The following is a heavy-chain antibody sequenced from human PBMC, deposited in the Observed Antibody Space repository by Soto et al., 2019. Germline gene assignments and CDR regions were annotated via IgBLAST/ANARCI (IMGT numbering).Heavy chain of an antibody. CDR2: IIPLFGKA. Sequence: QVQLVQSGAEVKKPGSSVKVSCKASGGTFSSFTISWVRQAPGQGLEWMGGIIPLFGKADYARKLQGRVTLTADKYTNTAYMELSSLRSEDTAMYFCARDGSYCTNGVCFYYLDYWGQGTLVTVSS. CDR1: GGTFSSFT. D-gene: IGHD2-8*01. CDR3: ARDGSYCTNGVCFYYLDY. V-gene: IGHV1-69*06. J-gene: IGHJ4*02.